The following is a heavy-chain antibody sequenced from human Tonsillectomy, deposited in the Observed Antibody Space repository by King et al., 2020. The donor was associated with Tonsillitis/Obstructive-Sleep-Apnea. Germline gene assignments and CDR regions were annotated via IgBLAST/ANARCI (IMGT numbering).Heavy chain of an antibody. CDR1: GGSISSSSYY. CDR3: ARLTTVTIGDAFDI. V-gene: IGHV4-39*01. J-gene: IGHJ3*02. CDR2: IYYSGST. D-gene: IGHD4-17*01. Sequence: QLQESGPGLVKPSETLSLTCTVSGGSISSSSYYWGWIRQPPGKGLEWIGSIYYSGSTYYHPSLKSRVTISVDTSKNQFSLKLSSVTAADTAVYYCARLTTVTIGDAFDIWGQGTMVTVSS.